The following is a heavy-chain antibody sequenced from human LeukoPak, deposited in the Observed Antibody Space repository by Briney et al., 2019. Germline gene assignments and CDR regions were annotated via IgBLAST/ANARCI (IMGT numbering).Heavy chain of an antibody. Sequence: SETLSLTCTVSGGSISSGSYYWSWIRQPAGKGLEWIGRIFTSGSTNYNPSLKSRVTISVDTSKNQFSLKLSSVTAADTAVYYCARDLAVAYYYYMDVWGKGTTVTISS. D-gene: IGHD6-19*01. CDR1: GGSISSGSYY. CDR2: IFTSGST. J-gene: IGHJ6*03. CDR3: ARDLAVAYYYYMDV. V-gene: IGHV4-61*02.